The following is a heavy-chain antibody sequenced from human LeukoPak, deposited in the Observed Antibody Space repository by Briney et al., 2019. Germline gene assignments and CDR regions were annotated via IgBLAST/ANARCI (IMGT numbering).Heavy chain of an antibody. Sequence: GGSLRLSCAASGFTVSSNYMSWVRQAPGKGLEWVSVIYSGGSTYYADSVKGRFTISRDNSKNTLYLQMNSLRAEDTAVYYCAKGVRYFDWLLGGYFDYWGQGTLVTVSS. V-gene: IGHV3-53*01. CDR2: IYSGGST. CDR3: AKGVRYFDWLLGGYFDY. CDR1: GFTVSSNY. J-gene: IGHJ4*02. D-gene: IGHD3-9*01.